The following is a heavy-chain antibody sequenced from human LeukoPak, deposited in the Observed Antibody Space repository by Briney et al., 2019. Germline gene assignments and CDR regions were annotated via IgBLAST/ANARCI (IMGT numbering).Heavy chain of an antibody. CDR1: GYTFTSYY. D-gene: IGHD3-10*01. CDR2: INPSGGST. V-gene: IGHV1-46*01. J-gene: IGHJ4*02. CDR3: ARDHYYYGSGSYYNPLGY. Sequence: EASVKVPCTASGYTFTSYYMHWVRQAPGQGLEWMGIINPSGGSTSYAQKFQGRVTMTRDTSTSTVYMELSSLRSEDTAVYYCARDHYYYGSGSYYNPLGYWGQGTLVTVSS.